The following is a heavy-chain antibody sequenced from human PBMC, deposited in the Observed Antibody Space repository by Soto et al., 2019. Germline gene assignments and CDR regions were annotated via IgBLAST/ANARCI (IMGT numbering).Heavy chain of an antibody. CDR1: GFSLSTSGVG. CDR2: IYWNDDK. V-gene: IGHV2-5*01. D-gene: IGHD6-19*01. CDR3: ARAGYSSGWYSYYYGMDV. Sequence: QITLKESGPTLVKPTQTLTLTCTFSGFSLSTSGVGVGWIRQPPGKALEWLALIYWNDDKRYSPSLKSRLTITKDTSKNPVVLTMTNMDPVDTATYYCARAGYSSGWYSYYYGMDVWGQGTTVTVSS. J-gene: IGHJ6*02.